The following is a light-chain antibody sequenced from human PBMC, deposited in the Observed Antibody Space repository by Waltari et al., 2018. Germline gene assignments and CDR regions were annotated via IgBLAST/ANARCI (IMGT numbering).Light chain of an antibody. Sequence: DIQMTQSPSSLSASVGDRVTITCQASQDIRNYLNWYQQRPGKAPKLLIYDASNLETGAPSRFSGSGSGTDFTFTISSLQPEDVATYYCQQHDNLFVTFGQGTKLEIK. V-gene: IGKV1-33*01. CDR3: QQHDNLFVT. CDR2: DAS. J-gene: IGKJ2*01. CDR1: QDIRNY.